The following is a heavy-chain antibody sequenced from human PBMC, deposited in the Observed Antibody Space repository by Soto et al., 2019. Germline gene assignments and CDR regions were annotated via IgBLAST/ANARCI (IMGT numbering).Heavy chain of an antibody. Sequence: EVQLVPSGAEAKKAGEPLRISCQGSGYSFTNYWITWVRQMPGKGLEWMGYFDPTNSYTKYSPSFQGHVTISVDESISTAYLQWSSLKASDTAMYYCARHDSGGYVSGCDYWGQGTLVTVSS. CDR2: FDPTNSYT. V-gene: IGHV5-10-1*01. D-gene: IGHD4-17*01. CDR1: GYSFTNYW. CDR3: ARHDSGGYVSGCDY. J-gene: IGHJ4*02.